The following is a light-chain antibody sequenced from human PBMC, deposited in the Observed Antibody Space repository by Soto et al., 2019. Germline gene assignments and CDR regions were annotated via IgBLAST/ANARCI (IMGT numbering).Light chain of an antibody. CDR2: DAV. J-gene: IGKJ3*01. Sequence: EIVLTQSPDALSLSPGERVSLSCRASRPVVRQYIAWYHQKPGQAPRLLIHDAVSRAAGIPDRFSGSDSAAGTDFTLFSSKMEPEDCGVFYWQQNGRSPTFGPGTKVEVK. CDR3: QQNGRSPT. CDR1: RPVVRQY. V-gene: IGKV3-20*01.